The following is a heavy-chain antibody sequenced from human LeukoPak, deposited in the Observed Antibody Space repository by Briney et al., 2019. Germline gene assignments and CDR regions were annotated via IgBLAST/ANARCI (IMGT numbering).Heavy chain of an antibody. CDR3: ARGATGGIAVAGRPHYFDY. CDR1: GGSISSHY. CDR2: IYYSGST. V-gene: IGHV4-59*11. J-gene: IGHJ4*02. D-gene: IGHD6-19*01. Sequence: SETLSLTCTVSGGSISSHYWSWIRQPPAKGLGLIGYIYYSGSTNYNPSLKSRVTISVDTSKNQFSLKLSSVTAADTAVYYCARGATGGIAVAGRPHYFDYWGQGTLVTVSS.